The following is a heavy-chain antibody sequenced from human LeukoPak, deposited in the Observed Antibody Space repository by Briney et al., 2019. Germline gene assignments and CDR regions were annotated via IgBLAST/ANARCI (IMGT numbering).Heavy chain of an antibody. Sequence: GGSLRLSCAASGFTFSSYSMNWVRQAPGKGLEWVSSISSSSSYIYYADSVKGRFTISRDNAKNSLYLQMNSLRAEDTAVYYCARDYDSSGYYYDVGGSFDYWGQGTLVTVSS. CDR2: ISSSSSYI. V-gene: IGHV3-21*01. J-gene: IGHJ4*02. CDR3: ARDYDSSGYYYDVGGSFDY. CDR1: GFTFSSYS. D-gene: IGHD3-22*01.